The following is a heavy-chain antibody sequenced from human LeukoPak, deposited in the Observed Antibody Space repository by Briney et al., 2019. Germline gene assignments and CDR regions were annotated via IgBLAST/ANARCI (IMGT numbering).Heavy chain of an antibody. CDR2: ISSSSSTI. CDR1: GFTFSSYS. Sequence: GGSLRLSCAASGFTFSSYSMNWVRQAPGKGLEWVSYISSSSSTIYYADSVKGRFTISRDNAKNSLYLQMNSLRAEDTAVYYCARSNVCSSTSCQQNYALDYWGQGTLVTVSS. CDR3: ARSNVCSSTSCQQNYALDY. V-gene: IGHV3-48*04. D-gene: IGHD2-2*01. J-gene: IGHJ4*02.